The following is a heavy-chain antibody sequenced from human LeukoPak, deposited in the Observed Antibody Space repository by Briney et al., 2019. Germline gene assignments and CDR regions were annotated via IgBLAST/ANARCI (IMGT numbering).Heavy chain of an antibody. CDR3: ATPYSGGYHGLDI. Sequence: PSQTLSLTCTLSSGSITSSSYYWGWIRQPPGKGLEWIGSIYYSGSIYYNPSLKRRVTISVDTSRNQFSLKLSSVTAADTAVYYCATPYSGGYHGLDIWGQGTMITLS. CDR2: IYYSGSI. D-gene: IGHD1-26*01. CDR1: SGSITSSSYY. V-gene: IGHV4-39*01. J-gene: IGHJ3*02.